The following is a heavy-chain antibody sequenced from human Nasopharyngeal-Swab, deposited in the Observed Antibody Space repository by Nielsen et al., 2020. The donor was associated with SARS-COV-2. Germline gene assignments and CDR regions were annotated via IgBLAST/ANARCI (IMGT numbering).Heavy chain of an antibody. CDR3: ARDRTISTNYYDYYGMDV. V-gene: IGHV4-61*01. D-gene: IGHD3-9*01. CDR1: GGSVSSGSYY. Sequence: SETLSLTCTVSGGSVSSGSYYWSWIRQPPGKGLEWIGYIYYSGSTNYNPSLKSRVTISVDTSKNQFSLKLSSVTAADTAVYYCARDRTISTNYYDYYGMDVWGQGTTVTVSS. J-gene: IGHJ6*02. CDR2: IYYSGST.